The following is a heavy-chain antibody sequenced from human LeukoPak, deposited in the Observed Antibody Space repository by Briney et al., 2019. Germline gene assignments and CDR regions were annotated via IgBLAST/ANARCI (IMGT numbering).Heavy chain of an antibody. CDR2: LYSDGNT. D-gene: IGHD1-14*01. V-gene: IGHV3-53*01. J-gene: IGHJ4*02. Sequence: GGSLRLSCAASGFTVITNDMTWVRQAPGKGLEWVSVLYSDGNTKYADSVQGQFTISGDNSKNTLYLEMNALSADVKAVYYCARGVEPLAANTLAYWGQGTLVTVSS. CDR1: GFTVITND. CDR3: ARGVEPLAANTLAY.